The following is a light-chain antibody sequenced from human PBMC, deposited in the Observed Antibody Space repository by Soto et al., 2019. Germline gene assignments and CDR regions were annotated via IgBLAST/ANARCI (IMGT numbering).Light chain of an antibody. CDR2: EVS. Sequence: QSALTQPASVSGSPGQSITLSCTGTISDVGGYNYVSWYQHHPGKAPKLMIYEVSNRPLGVSNRFSGSKSGNTASLTISGLQAEDEADYYCSSYTSNSTPYVFGTGTKLTVL. J-gene: IGLJ1*01. CDR1: ISDVGGYNY. CDR3: SSYTSNSTPYV. V-gene: IGLV2-14*01.